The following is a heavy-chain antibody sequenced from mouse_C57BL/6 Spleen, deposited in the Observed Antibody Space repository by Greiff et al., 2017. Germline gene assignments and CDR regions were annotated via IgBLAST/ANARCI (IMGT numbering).Heavy chain of an antibody. CDR2: IHPNSGST. V-gene: IGHV1-64*01. D-gene: IGHD2-3*01. Sequence: QVQLQQPGAELVKPGASVKLSCKASGYTFTSYWMHWVKQRPGQGLEWIGMIHPNSGSTNYNEKFKSKATLTVDKSSSTAYMQLSSLTSEDSAVYYCARIGYDDYPFAYWGQGTLVTVSA. CDR3: ARIGYDDYPFAY. J-gene: IGHJ3*01. CDR1: GYTFTSYW.